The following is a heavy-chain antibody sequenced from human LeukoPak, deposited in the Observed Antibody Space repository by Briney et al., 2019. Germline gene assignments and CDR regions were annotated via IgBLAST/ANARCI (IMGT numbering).Heavy chain of an antibody. Sequence: GGSLRLSCAASGFTFSSYGMHWVRQAPGKGLEWVAFIRYDGSNKYYADSVKGRFTISRDNSKNTLNLQMNSLRAEDTAVYYCAKDRSSSPLYFDYWGQGTLVTVSS. V-gene: IGHV3-30*02. CDR1: GFTFSSYG. D-gene: IGHD6-6*01. CDR2: IRYDGSNK. CDR3: AKDRSSSPLYFDY. J-gene: IGHJ4*02.